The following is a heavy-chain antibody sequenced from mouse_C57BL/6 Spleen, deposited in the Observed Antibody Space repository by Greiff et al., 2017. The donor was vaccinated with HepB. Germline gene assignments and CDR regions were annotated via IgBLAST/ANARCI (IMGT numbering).Heavy chain of an antibody. Sequence: QVQLKESGAELVKPGASVKISCKASGYAFSSYWMNWVKQRPGKGLEWIGQIYPGDGDTNYNGKFKGKATLTADKSSSTAYMQLSSLTSEDSAVYFCASYDYDKGFAYWGQGTLVTVSA. CDR3: ASYDYDKGFAY. V-gene: IGHV1-80*01. CDR2: IYPGDGDT. J-gene: IGHJ3*01. CDR1: GYAFSSYW. D-gene: IGHD2-4*01.